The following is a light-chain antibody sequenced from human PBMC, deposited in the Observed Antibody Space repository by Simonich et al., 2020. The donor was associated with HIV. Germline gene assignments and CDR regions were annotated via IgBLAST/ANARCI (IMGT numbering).Light chain of an antibody. Sequence: EIVMTQSPATLSVSPGERATLSCRASQSVSSNLAWYQQKPGQAPMLLIYGASTRATDIPDRFSGSGSGTEFTLTISSMQSEDFAVYYCQQYNNWPSYTFGQGTKLEIK. CDR1: QSVSSN. V-gene: IGKV3-15*01. CDR3: QQYNNWPSYT. CDR2: GAS. J-gene: IGKJ2*01.